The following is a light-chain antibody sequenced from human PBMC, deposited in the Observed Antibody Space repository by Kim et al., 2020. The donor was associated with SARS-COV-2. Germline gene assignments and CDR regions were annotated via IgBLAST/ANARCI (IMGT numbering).Light chain of an antibody. CDR1: QSVSSN. CDR3: QQYNNWPLT. CDR2: GAS. Sequence: VSPGERATRTCRASQSVSSNLAWYQQKPGQAPRLLIYGASTRATGIPARFSGSGSGTEFTLTISSLQSEDFAVYYCQQYNNWPLTFGGGTKVDIK. V-gene: IGKV3-15*01. J-gene: IGKJ4*01.